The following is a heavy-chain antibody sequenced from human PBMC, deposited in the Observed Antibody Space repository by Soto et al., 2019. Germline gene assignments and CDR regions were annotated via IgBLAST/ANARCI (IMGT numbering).Heavy chain of an antibody. V-gene: IGHV1-69*05. CDR3: AGDNWNDAGESAQDYYYYYGMDV. D-gene: IGHD1-20*01. J-gene: IGHJ6*02. CDR2: IIPIFGTA. CDR1: GGTFSSYA. Sequence: QVQLVQSGAEVKKPGSSVKVSCKASGGTFSSYAISWVRQAPGQGLEWMGGIIPIFGTANYAQKFQGRVTITTDDSTSTAYMERSSLRSEDTAMYYCAGDNWNDAGESAQDYYYYYGMDVWGQGTTVTVSS.